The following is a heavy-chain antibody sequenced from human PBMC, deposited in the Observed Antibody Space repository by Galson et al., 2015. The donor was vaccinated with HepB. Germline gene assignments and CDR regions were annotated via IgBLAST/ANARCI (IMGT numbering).Heavy chain of an antibody. D-gene: IGHD5-12*01. CDR3: AREGPDSGYDAGAFDI. CDR1: GFTVSSNY. V-gene: IGHV3-53*01. J-gene: IGHJ3*02. Sequence: SLRLSCAASGFTVSSNYMSWVRQAPGKGLEWVSVIYSGGSTYYADSVKGRFTISRDNSKNTLYLQMNSLRAEDTAVYYCAREGPDSGYDAGAFDIWGQGTMVTVSS. CDR2: IYSGGST.